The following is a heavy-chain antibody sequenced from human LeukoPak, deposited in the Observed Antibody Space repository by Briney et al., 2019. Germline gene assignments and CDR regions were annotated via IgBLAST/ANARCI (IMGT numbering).Heavy chain of an antibody. D-gene: IGHD3-22*01. CDR1: GYNFTNYT. V-gene: IGHV7-4-1*02. Sequence: AASVKVSCKASGYNFTNYTVNWVRQAPGQGLEWMGWIDTNTGNPTYDQGFTGRFVFSSDTSVSTTYLQINSLKAEDTAVYYCARGHDTTGYFAFWGQGTLVTVSS. CDR2: IDTNTGNP. J-gene: IGHJ4*02. CDR3: ARGHDTTGYFAF.